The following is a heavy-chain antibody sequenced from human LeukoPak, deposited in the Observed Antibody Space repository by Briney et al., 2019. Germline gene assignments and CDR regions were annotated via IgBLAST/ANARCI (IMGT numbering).Heavy chain of an antibody. D-gene: IGHD2-21*01. CDR3: ARDRGDSVNYYHGMDV. V-gene: IGHV3-30-3*01. CDR1: GFTFSSYI. J-gene: IGHJ6*02. Sequence: GRSLRLSCAASGFTFSSYIMHWVRQAPGKGLEWVAFILGDGNNKYYADSVKGRFTISRDNSKNTLYLQMNSLRPEDTAVYYCARDRGDSVNYYHGMDVWGQGTTVTVSS. CDR2: ILGDGNNK.